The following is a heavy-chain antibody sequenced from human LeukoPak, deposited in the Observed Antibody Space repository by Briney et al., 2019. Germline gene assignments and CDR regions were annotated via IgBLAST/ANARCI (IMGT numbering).Heavy chain of an antibody. D-gene: IGHD3-10*01. CDR2: ISAYNGNT. V-gene: IGHV1-18*01. CDR1: GYTFTSYG. Sequence: ASVKVSCKASGYTFTSYGISWVRQAPGQGLEWMGWISAYNGNTNYAQKLQGRVTMTTDTSTSTAYMELRSLRSDDTAVYYCARDRGVNYYGSGEIDYWGQGTLVTVSS. J-gene: IGHJ4*02. CDR3: ARDRGVNYYGSGEIDY.